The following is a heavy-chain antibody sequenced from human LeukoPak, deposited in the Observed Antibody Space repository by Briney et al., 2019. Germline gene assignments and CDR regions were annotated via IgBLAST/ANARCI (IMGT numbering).Heavy chain of an antibody. Sequence: GRSLRLSCAASGFTFDDYAMHWVRQAPGKGLEWVAVISYDGSNKYYADSVKGRFTISRDNSKNTLYLQMNSLRAEDTAVYYCARDSGIKTGATFDYWGQGTLVTVSS. V-gene: IGHV3-30*04. J-gene: IGHJ4*02. CDR2: ISYDGSNK. CDR3: ARDSGIKTGATFDY. CDR1: GFTFDDYA. D-gene: IGHD1-1*01.